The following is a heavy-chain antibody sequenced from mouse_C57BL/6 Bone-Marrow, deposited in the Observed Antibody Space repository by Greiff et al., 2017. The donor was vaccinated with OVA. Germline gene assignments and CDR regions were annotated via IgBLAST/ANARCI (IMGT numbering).Heavy chain of an antibody. V-gene: IGHV5-16*01. CDR2: INYDGSST. CDR1: GFTFSDYY. J-gene: IGHJ1*03. CDR3: AREDYSNFYWYFDV. Sequence: EVHLVESEGGLVQPGSSMKLSCTASGFTFSDYYMAWVRQVPEKGLEWVANINYDGSSTYYLDSLKSRFIISRDNAKNILYLQMSSLKSEDTATYYCAREDYSNFYWYFDVWGTGTTVTVSS. D-gene: IGHD2-5*01.